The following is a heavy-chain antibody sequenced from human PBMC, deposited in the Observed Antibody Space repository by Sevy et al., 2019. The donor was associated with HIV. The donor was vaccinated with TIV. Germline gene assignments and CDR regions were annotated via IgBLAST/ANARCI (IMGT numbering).Heavy chain of an antibody. CDR1: GFTLSEYW. D-gene: IGHD1-26*01. Sequence: GGSLRLSCPASGFTLSEYWMSWVRQAPGKGLEWVANIEQDGSAKYYVDSVKGRFTISRDNAKNPLYLQMNSLRAEDTALYYRVRAIALSTSHWGQGTQVTVSS. V-gene: IGHV3-7*01. CDR3: VRAIALSTSH. J-gene: IGHJ4*02. CDR2: IEQDGSAK.